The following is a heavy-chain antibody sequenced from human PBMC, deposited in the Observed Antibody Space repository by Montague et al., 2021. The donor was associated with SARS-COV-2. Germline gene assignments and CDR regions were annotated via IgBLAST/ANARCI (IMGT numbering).Heavy chain of an antibody. D-gene: IGHD2/OR15-2a*01. V-gene: IGHV6-1*01. Sequence: CAISGDSVSSNSATWNWVRQSPSRGLEWLGRTYYRSKWYNDYAVSVRGRVTINPDTSKNQFSLQLNSVTPEDTALYYCTSGRECNYNVMDVWGQGTTVTVSS. CDR2: TYYRSKWYN. CDR3: TSGRECNYNVMDV. J-gene: IGHJ6*01. CDR1: GDSVSSNSAT.